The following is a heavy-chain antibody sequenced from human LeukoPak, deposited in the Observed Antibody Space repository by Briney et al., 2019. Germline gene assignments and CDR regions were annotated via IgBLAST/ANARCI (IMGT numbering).Heavy chain of an antibody. V-gene: IGHV4-34*01. CDR1: GGSFSGYY. CDR3: AGLITVVDDAFDI. CDR2: INHSGST. D-gene: IGHD2-15*01. J-gene: IGHJ3*02. Sequence: SSETLSLTCAVYGGSFSGYYWSWIRQPPGKGLEWIGEINHSGSTNYNPSLKSRVTISVDTSKNQFSLKLSSVTAADTAAYYCAGLITVVDDAFDIWGQGTMVTVSS.